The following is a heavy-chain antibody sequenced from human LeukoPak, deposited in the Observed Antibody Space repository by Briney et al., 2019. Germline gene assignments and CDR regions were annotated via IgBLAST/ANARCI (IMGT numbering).Heavy chain of an antibody. Sequence: GASVKVSCKASGGTFSSYAISWVRQAPGQGLEWMGWINPDSGGTKYAQKFQGRVTMTRDTSISTAYMVLSTLRSDDTAVYYCARDRLAAAGTGGWGQGTLVTVSS. D-gene: IGHD6-13*01. V-gene: IGHV1-2*02. CDR1: GGTFSSYA. CDR3: ARDRLAAAGTGG. CDR2: INPDSGGT. J-gene: IGHJ4*02.